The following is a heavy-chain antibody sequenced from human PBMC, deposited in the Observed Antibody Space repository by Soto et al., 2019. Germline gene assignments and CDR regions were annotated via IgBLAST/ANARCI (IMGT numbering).Heavy chain of an antibody. CDR1: GDSMTRGDYS. Sequence: SETLSLTCTVSGDSMTRGDYSWCWIRQPPGKGLEWLGYIYRTGNTHYSPSLKSRVSISQDKSKNQFSLELTSVTAADTAVYYCARGDYQYSIDYWGQGTLVTVS. CDR3: ARGDYQYSIDY. CDR2: IYRTGNT. D-gene: IGHD2-2*01. J-gene: IGHJ4*02. V-gene: IGHV4-30-2*01.